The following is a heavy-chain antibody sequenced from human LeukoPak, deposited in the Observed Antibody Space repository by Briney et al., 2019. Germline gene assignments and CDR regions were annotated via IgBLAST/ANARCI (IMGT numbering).Heavy chain of an antibody. CDR2: INHSGNT. Sequence: SETLSLTCAVYGGSFSGYYWSWIRQPPGKGLEWIGEINHSGNTNYNPSLKSRVTISVDTSKNQSSLKLSSVTAADTAVYYCARGPFNCGGDCYPVYYFDYWGQGTLVTVSS. V-gene: IGHV4-34*01. CDR1: GGSFSGYY. CDR3: ARGPFNCGGDCYPVYYFDY. D-gene: IGHD2-21*02. J-gene: IGHJ4*02.